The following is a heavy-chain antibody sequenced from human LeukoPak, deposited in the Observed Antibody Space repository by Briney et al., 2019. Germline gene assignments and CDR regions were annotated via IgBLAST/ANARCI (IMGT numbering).Heavy chain of an antibody. Sequence: PGGSLRLSCAASGFTFSSYSMTWVRQAPGKGLEWVSSISSSSSYIYYADSVKGRFTISRDNAKNSLYLQMNSLRAEDTAVYYCASAVAGTVAPDYWGQGTLATVSS. D-gene: IGHD6-19*01. V-gene: IGHV3-21*01. CDR1: GFTFSSYS. J-gene: IGHJ4*02. CDR2: ISSSSSYI. CDR3: ASAVAGTVAPDY.